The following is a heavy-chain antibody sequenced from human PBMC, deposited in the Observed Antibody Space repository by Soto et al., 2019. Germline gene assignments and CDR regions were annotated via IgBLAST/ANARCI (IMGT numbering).Heavy chain of an antibody. CDR1: GYTFTGYY. CDR2: INPNSGGT. V-gene: IGHV1-2*04. D-gene: IGHD4-17*01. J-gene: IGHJ3*02. CDR3: ARELTTPYAFDI. Sequence: ASVEVSLKASGYTFTGYYMHWVRQAPGQGLEWMGWINPNSGGTNYAQKFQGWVTMTRDTSISTAYMELSRLRSEDTAVYYCARELTTPYAFDIWGQGTMVTVSS.